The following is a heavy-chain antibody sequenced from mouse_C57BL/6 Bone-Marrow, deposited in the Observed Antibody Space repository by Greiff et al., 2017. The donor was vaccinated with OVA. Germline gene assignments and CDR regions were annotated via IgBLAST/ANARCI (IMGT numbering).Heavy chain of an antibody. V-gene: IGHV7-3*01. CDR2: IRNKPNGSTS. J-gene: IGHJ2*01. CDR3: ARYKGRVAVDYFDY. D-gene: IGHD1-1*01. CDR1: GFTFTNYY. Sequence: EVKLMESGGGLVQPGDSLSLSCAASGFTFTNYYMSWVRQPPGKGLEWLAFIRNKPNGSTSEYSASVKGRFTISRDNSQSILYLQMNALRAEDSATYYCARYKGRVAVDYFDYWGQGTALTVSS.